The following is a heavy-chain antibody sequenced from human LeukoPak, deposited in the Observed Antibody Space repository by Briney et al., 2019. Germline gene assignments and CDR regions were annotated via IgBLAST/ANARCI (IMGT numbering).Heavy chain of an antibody. CDR2: INPNSGGT. D-gene: IGHD3-22*01. Sequence: ASVKVSCTASGYTFTGYYMHWVRQAPGQGLEWMGWINPNSGGTNYAQKFQGRVTMTRDTSISTAYMELSRLRSDDTAVYYCASLYDSSDHFDYWGQGTLVTVSS. CDR1: GYTFTGYY. V-gene: IGHV1-2*02. CDR3: ASLYDSSDHFDY. J-gene: IGHJ4*02.